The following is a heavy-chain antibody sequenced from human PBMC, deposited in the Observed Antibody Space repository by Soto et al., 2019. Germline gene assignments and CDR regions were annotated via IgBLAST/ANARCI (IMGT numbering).Heavy chain of an antibody. V-gene: IGHV1-8*01. D-gene: IGHD6-19*01. CDR3: SRLLAVAGTGRWFDP. Sequence: QVQLVQSGAEVKKPGASVKVSCKASGYTFTSYDINWVRQATGQGLEWMGWMNPNSGNTGYAQKFQGRVTMTRNTSISTAYMELSSLRSEDTAVYDCSRLLAVAGTGRWFDPWGQGTLVTVSS. CDR1: GYTFTSYD. J-gene: IGHJ5*02. CDR2: MNPNSGNT.